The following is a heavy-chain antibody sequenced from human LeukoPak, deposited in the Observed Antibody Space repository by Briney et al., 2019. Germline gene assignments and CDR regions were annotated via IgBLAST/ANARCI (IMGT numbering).Heavy chain of an antibody. V-gene: IGHV3-9*01. CDR3: AKDSSGWIDAFDI. CDR2: ISWNSGSI. J-gene: IGHJ3*02. Sequence: SLRLSCAASGFTFDDYAMHWVRQAPGKGLEWVSGISWNSGSIGYADSVKGRFTISRDNAKNSLYLQMNSLRAEDTALYYCAKDSSGWIDAFDIWGQGTMVTVSS. CDR1: GFTFDDYA. D-gene: IGHD6-19*01.